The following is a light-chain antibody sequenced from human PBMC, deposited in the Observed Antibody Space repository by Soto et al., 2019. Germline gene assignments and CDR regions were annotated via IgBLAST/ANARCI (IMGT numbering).Light chain of an antibody. J-gene: IGKJ1*01. CDR3: QQYGSSPPT. Sequence: EIVLTQSPGTLSLSPGERATLSSRASESVSTNYLAWYQWKPGQAPRLLIYGASSRATDIPNRFSGSGSGTDFTLTITRLKAEDFAVYYCQQYGSSPPTFGQGTKVEIK. V-gene: IGKV3-20*01. CDR1: ESVSTNY. CDR2: GAS.